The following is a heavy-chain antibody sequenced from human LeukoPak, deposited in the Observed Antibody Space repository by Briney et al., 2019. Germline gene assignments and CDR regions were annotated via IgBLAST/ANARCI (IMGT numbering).Heavy chain of an antibody. CDR3: ARRYDFWSGYFGYYYGMDV. D-gene: IGHD3-3*01. J-gene: IGHJ6*02. CDR1: GGSISSSNW. CDR2: IYHSGST. Sequence: SETLSLTCAVSGGSISSSNWWSWVRQPPGKGLEWIGKIYHSGSTNYNPSLKSRVTISVDKSKNQFSLKLSSVTAADTAVYYCARRYDFWSGYFGYYYGMDVWGQGTTVTVSS. V-gene: IGHV4-4*02.